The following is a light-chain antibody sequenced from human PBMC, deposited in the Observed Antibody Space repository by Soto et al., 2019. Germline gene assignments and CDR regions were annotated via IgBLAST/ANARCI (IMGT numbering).Light chain of an antibody. J-gene: IGLJ2*01. CDR1: SSNIGAGYD. V-gene: IGLV1-40*01. CDR3: QSYDSSLSLV. CDR2: VNI. Sequence: QLVLTQPPSVSGAPGQRVTISCTGDSSNIGAGYDVHWYQQLPGTAPKLLIYVNINRPSGVPDRFSASRSDSSASLAITGLQAEDEADYYCQSYDSSLSLVFGGGTKVTVL.